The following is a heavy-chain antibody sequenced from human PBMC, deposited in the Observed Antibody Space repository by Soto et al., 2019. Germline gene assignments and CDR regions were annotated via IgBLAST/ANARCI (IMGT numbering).Heavy chain of an antibody. J-gene: IGHJ5*02. CDR1: GFTFSSYS. D-gene: IGHD4-17*01. Sequence: EVQLVESGGGLVQPGGSLRLSCSASGFTFSSYSMSWVRQAPGTGLEWVSYISTSSSTIYHADSVKGRFTISRDNAKNSLYLQMNSLRDEDTAVYYCARYGGRTGWFDPWGQGTLVTVSS. CDR3: ARYGGRTGWFDP. V-gene: IGHV3-48*02. CDR2: ISTSSSTI.